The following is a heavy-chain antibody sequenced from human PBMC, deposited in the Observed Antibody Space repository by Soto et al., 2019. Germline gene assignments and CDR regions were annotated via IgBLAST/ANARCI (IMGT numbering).Heavy chain of an antibody. D-gene: IGHD3-3*01. CDR3: VGGSGYYPVEY. CDR1: GGSISSSSYY. J-gene: IGHJ4*02. CDR2: MYYSGST. V-gene: IGHV4-39*01. Sequence: SETLSLTCTVSGGSISSSSYYWGWIRQPPGKGLEWIGTMYYSGSTHYNPSLKSRVTKSVDTSKDQFSLKLKSVTAADTAVYYCVGGSGYYPVEYWGQGTLVTVSS.